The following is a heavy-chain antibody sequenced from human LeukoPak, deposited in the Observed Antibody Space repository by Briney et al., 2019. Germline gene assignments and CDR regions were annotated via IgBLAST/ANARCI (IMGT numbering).Heavy chain of an antibody. D-gene: IGHD3-10*01. Sequence: PGRSLRLSCTVSGFIFGDYTMNWVRQAPGKGLEWVSFIRSQDLGATTAYAASVKGGFTILRDDSKSIAYLQMNSLKTDDTAVYYCTRTPRSAGDYYDTWGQGTMVTVSS. CDR1: GFIFGDYT. CDR3: TRTPRSAGDYYDT. CDR2: IRSQDLGATT. J-gene: IGHJ3*02. V-gene: IGHV3-49*04.